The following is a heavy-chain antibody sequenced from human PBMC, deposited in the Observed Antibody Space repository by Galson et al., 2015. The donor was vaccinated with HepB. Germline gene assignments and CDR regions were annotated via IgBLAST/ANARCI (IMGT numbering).Heavy chain of an antibody. Sequence: SLRLSCAASGFTFSSYSMNWVRQAPGKGLEWVSYISSGSSTIYYADSVKGRFTISRDNAKNSLYLQMNSLRAEDTAVYYCARRGSLGRIDVWGQGTTIPVSS. D-gene: IGHD3-10*01. CDR1: GFTFSSYS. CDR3: ARRGSLGRIDV. J-gene: IGHJ6*02. CDR2: ISSGSSTI. V-gene: IGHV3-48*01.